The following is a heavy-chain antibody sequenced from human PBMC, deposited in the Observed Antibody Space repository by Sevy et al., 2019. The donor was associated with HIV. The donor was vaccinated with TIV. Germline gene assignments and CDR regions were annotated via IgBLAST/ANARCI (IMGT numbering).Heavy chain of an antibody. CDR2: ISTNGDMK. J-gene: IGHJ4*02. V-gene: IGHV3-30*03. Sequence: GGSLRLSCAASGFIFSAAAMDWVRQAPGKGLEWVAVISTNGDMKYYADSVKGRFTISRDNSKNTVSLQMNSLRPDDTAVYYCARGLRGRITGASGGHDFFDYWGQGTLVTVSS. CDR3: ARGLRGRITGASGGHDFFDY. D-gene: IGHD6-19*01. CDR1: GFIFSAAA.